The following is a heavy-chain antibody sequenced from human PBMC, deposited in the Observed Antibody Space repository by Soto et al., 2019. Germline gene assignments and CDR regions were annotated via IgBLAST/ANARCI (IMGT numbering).Heavy chain of an antibody. CDR1: GYSFTSYW. CDR3: ASYIADRGYYGMDV. D-gene: IGHD6-6*01. V-gene: IGHV5-10-1*01. Sequence: PGESLKISCKGSGYSFTSYWISWVRQMPGKGLEWMGRIDPSDSYTNYSPSFQGHVTISADKSISTAYLQWSSLKAPDTAMYYCASYIADRGYYGMDVWGQGTTVTVSS. CDR2: IDPSDSYT. J-gene: IGHJ6*02.